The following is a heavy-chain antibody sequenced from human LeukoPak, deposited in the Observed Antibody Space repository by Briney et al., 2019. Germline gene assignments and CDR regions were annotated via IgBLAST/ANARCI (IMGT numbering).Heavy chain of an antibody. J-gene: IGHJ6*03. Sequence: GGSLRLSCAASGFTFRSFAMNWVRQAPGKGLDCVSAINGGGDFTKYADSVKGRFTISRDNSKSTLYLQMNSLRAEDTAVYYCAKSVFDSSGDPYMDVWGKGTTVTISS. CDR1: GFTFRSFA. CDR3: AKSVFDSSGDPYMDV. CDR2: INGGGDFT. V-gene: IGHV3-23*01. D-gene: IGHD3-22*01.